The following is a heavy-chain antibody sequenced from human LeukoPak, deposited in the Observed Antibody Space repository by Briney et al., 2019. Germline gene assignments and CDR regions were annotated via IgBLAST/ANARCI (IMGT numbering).Heavy chain of an antibody. D-gene: IGHD1-1*01. CDR1: GFTFSSYG. CDR3: ARGTSPANTNWFDP. J-gene: IGHJ5*02. V-gene: IGHV3-33*01. CDR2: IWYDGSNK. Sequence: GGSLRLSCAASGFTFSSYGMHWVRQAPGKGLEWVAVIWYDGSNKYYADSVKGRFTISRDNSKNTLYLQMNSLRAEDTAVYYCARGTSPANTNWFDPWGQGTLVTVSS.